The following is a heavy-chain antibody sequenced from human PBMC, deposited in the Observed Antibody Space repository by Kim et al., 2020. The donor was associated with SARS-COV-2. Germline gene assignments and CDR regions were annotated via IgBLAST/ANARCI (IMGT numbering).Heavy chain of an antibody. J-gene: IGHJ1*01. V-gene: IGHV3-11*04. CDR3: ARGPYGGWYRARAEYFQH. D-gene: IGHD6-19*01. Sequence: GGSLRLSCAASGFTFSDYYMSWIRQAPGKGLEWVSYISSSGSTIYYADSVKGRFTISRDNAKNSLYLQMNSLRAEDTAVYYCARGPYGGWYRARAEYFQHWGQGTLVTVSS. CDR1: GFTFSDYY. CDR2: ISSSGSTI.